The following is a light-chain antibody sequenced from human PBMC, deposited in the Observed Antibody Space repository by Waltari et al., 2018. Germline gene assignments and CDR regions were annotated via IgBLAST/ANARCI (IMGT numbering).Light chain of an antibody. CDR3: QSYDSSLIVA. Sequence: QSVLTQPPSVSGAPGQRVTISCTGTNSDLGAGYDVHWYQQFPGTAPKLLIYANINRPSGVPGRCSGSKSGTSASLTITGLQTEDEADYYCQSYDSSLIVAFGGGTRVTVL. V-gene: IGLV1-40*01. CDR2: ANI. J-gene: IGLJ3*02. CDR1: NSDLGAGYD.